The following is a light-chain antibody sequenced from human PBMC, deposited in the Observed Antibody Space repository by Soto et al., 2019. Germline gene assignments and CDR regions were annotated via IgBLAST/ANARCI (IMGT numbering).Light chain of an antibody. V-gene: IGLV1-51*01. Sequence: QSVLTQPPSVSAAPGQTVTISCSGSSSNIGINYVSWYRQVPGTAPKLLIYDNNKRPSGIPDRFSGSKSDTSATLDITGLQTGDEADYYCGTWDTSVTTTGVFGGGTKVTVL. CDR2: DNN. CDR3: GTWDTSVTTTGV. J-gene: IGLJ3*02. CDR1: SSNIGINY.